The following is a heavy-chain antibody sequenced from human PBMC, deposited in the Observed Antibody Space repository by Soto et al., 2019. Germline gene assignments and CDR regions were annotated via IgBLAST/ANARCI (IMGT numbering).Heavy chain of an antibody. V-gene: IGHV4-4*07. Sequence: PAETLSHTNTVTGATISGCYWTWSRQSAGGGLEWIGRIYSSGSTNYNPSLKSRVTISLDTSMNHFSLRLSSVTAADTAVYYCARGQRFSDWFAHLGQGTLV. D-gene: IGHD3-3*01. CDR2: IYSSGST. J-gene: IGHJ5*02. CDR1: GATISGCY. CDR3: ARGQRFSDWFAH.